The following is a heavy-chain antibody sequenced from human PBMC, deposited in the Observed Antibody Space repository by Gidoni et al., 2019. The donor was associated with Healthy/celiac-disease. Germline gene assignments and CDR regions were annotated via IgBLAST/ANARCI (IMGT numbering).Heavy chain of an antibody. J-gene: IGHJ4*02. Sequence: QLQLQASGPGLAKPSETPSLPCTVSGVSISSSSYHWGWIRQPPGKGLEWIGSIYFGGSTYYNPSLKSRVTISVDTSKNRFSLELSSVTAADTAVYYCARLEGGYSSSWYGDYWGQGTLVTVSS. CDR2: IYFGGST. D-gene: IGHD6-13*01. V-gene: IGHV4-39*01. CDR3: ARLEGGYSSSWYGDY. CDR1: GVSISSSSYH.